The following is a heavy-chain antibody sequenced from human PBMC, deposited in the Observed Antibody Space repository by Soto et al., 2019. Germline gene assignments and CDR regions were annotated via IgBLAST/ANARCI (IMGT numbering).Heavy chain of an antibody. CDR2: ISAYNGNT. V-gene: IGHV1-18*01. CDR1: GYTFTSYG. CDR3: ANILLVGYGLEGESD. D-gene: IGHD2-8*02. J-gene: IGHJ4*02. Sequence: QGQLVQSGAEVKKPGASVKVSCKASGYTFTSYGISWVRQAPGQGLEWMGWISAYNGNTNYAQKRQGRVTMTTDTSTSTAYMELRSLRSDDTAVYYCANILLVGYGLEGESDWGQGTLVTVSS.